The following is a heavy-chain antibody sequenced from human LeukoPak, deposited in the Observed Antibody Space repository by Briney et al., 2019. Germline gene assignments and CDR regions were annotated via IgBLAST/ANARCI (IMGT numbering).Heavy chain of an antibody. CDR1: GGSISSSSYY. CDR2: LYYSGST. V-gene: IGHV4-39*01. CDR3: ARGTRLFDY. Sequence: NPSETLSLTCTVSGGSISSSSYYWGWIRQPPGKGLEWIGSLYYSGSTYYNPSLKSRLTISVDTSKNQFSLKLSSVTAADTAVYYCARGTRLFDYWGQGTLVTVSS. J-gene: IGHJ4*02.